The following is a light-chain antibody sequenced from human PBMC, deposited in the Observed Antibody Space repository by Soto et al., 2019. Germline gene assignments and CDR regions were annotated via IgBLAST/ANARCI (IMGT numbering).Light chain of an antibody. CDR1: QRISGW. V-gene: IGKV1-5*03. CDR2: KGS. J-gene: IGKJ5*01. CDR3: QQNYDTPIT. Sequence: DIQMTQSPSTLSASVGDRVTITCRASQRISGWLAWYQQKPGKAPKLLIYKGSSLESGVPSRFSGSGSGTNFTLTISSLQPEDFATYFCQQNYDTPITFGQGTRLEIK.